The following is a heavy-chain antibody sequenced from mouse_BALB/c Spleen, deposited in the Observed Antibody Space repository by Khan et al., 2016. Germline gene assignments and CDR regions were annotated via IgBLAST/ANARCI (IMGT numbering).Heavy chain of an antibody. Sequence: EVELVESGGGLVQPGGSRKLSCAASGFTFSRFGMHWVRQAQEKGLEWVAYISSGSSTIYYADTLKGRFTISRDNPKNALFLQMTSLRSEDTAMYYCARGDYWGQGTTLTVSS. CDR2: ISSGSSTI. V-gene: IGHV5-17*02. CDR3: ARGDY. CDR1: GFTFSRFG. J-gene: IGHJ2*01.